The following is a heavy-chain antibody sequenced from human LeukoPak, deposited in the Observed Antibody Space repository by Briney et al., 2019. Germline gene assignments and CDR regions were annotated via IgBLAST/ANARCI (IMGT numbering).Heavy chain of an antibody. CDR2: IASDGGVK. D-gene: IGHD3/OR15-3a*01. Sequence: GGSLRLSCVVSRSTFNSYGVHWVRQAPGKGLEWVAVIASDGGVKYYTDSVKGRFTISRDNSKNTVYLQMNSLTAEDTAVFYCAQEVGSDLWFFDLWGRGTLVTVSS. J-gene: IGHJ2*01. V-gene: IGHV3-30*18. CDR1: RSTFNSYG. CDR3: AQEVGSDLWFFDL.